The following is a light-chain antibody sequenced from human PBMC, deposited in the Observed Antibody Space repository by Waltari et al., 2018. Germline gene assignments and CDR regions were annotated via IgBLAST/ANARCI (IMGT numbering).Light chain of an antibody. CDR2: TAS. CDR3: QQTYSTGT. J-gene: IGKJ1*01. V-gene: IGKV1-39*01. CDR1: QSVTNY. Sequence: DIQMTQSPSSLSASVGDLVTITCRASQSVTNYLHWFQQRPGKAPKMLISTASNLESGVPSRFSGSGSGTDFNFTISGLQPDDFATYYCQQTYSTGTFGQGTKVEVK.